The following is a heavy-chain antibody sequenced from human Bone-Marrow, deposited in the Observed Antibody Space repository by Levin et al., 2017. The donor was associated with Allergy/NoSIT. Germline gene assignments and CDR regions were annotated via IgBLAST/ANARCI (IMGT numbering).Heavy chain of an antibody. J-gene: IGHJ3*01. CDR3: ARGLDAFDL. Sequence: GGSLRLSCAASGFMFRTYDMHWVRQFPGKGLEWVSAIGTSGDTYYPGSVKGRFVISRENAKNSLFLEMNDLSAGDTALYYCARGLDAFDLWGQGTMVTVSS. V-gene: IGHV3-13*01. CDR1: GFMFRTYD. CDR2: IGTSGDT.